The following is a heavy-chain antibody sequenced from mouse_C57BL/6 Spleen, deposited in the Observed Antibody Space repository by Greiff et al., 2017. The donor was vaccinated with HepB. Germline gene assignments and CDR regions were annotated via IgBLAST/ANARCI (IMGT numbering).Heavy chain of an antibody. J-gene: IGHJ3*01. CDR2: IYPGSGNT. Sequence: QVQLQQSGAELVRPGASVKLSCKASGYTFTDYYINWVKQRPGQGLEWIARIYPGSGNTYYNEKFKGKATLTAEKSSSTAYMQLSSLTSEDSAVYFCGRKGGNYENWFAYWGQGTLVTVSA. D-gene: IGHD2-1*01. CDR1: GYTFTDYY. CDR3: GRKGGNYENWFAY. V-gene: IGHV1-76*01.